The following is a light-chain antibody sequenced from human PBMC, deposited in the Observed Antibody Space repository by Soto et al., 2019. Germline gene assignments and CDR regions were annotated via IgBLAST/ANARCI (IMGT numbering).Light chain of an antibody. CDR3: QQYGSSPVT. V-gene: IGKV3-20*01. CDR1: QSVSSSN. J-gene: IGKJ1*01. Sequence: IVLTQSPGTLSLSPGARATLSCRASQSVSSSNLAWYQQKPGQAPRLLIYGASSRATGIPDRFSGSGSGTDFTLTISRLEPEDFAVYYCQQYGSSPVTFGQGTKVDIK. CDR2: GAS.